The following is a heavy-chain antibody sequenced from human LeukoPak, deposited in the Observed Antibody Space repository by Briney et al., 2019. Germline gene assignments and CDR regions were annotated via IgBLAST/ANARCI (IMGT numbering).Heavy chain of an antibody. Sequence: ASVMVSCKASGYTFTSYYMHWVRQAPGQGLEWMGIINPSGGSTSYAQKFQGRVTMTRDTSTSTVYMELSSLRSEDTAVYYCARDWSCSTSCYLLNAFDIWGQGTMVTVSS. J-gene: IGHJ3*02. V-gene: IGHV1-46*03. CDR3: ARDWSCSTSCYLLNAFDI. D-gene: IGHD2-2*01. CDR2: INPSGGST. CDR1: GYTFTSYY.